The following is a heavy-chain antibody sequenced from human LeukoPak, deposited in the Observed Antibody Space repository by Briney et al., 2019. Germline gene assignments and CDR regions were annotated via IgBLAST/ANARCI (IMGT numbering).Heavy chain of an antibody. CDR1: GFNFSTYN. V-gene: IGHV3-21*06. D-gene: IGHD3-9*01. Sequence: GGSLRLSCAASGFNFSTYNMNWVRQAPGKGLEWVSSITSGGTYTYYADSVKGRFTTSRDNAKNSLSLQLSSLRAEDTAVYYCARGHYDILTASYKWTPDYWGQGILVTVSS. CDR3: ARGHYDILTASYKWTPDY. CDR2: ITSGGTYT. J-gene: IGHJ4*02.